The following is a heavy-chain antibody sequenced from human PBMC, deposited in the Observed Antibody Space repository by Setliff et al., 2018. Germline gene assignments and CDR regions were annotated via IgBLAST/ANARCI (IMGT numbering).Heavy chain of an antibody. D-gene: IGHD7-27*01. CDR3: ARGLGSYYYYYMDV. V-gene: IGHV1-8*03. CDR2: TNPNSGNT. Sequence: GASVKVSCKASGYTFTSYDINWVRQATGQGLEWMGWTNPNSGNTGYAQKFQGRVTITRNTSISTAYMGLSSLRSEDTAVYYCARGLGSYYYYYMDVWGKGTTVTVSS. CDR1: GYTFTSYD. J-gene: IGHJ6*03.